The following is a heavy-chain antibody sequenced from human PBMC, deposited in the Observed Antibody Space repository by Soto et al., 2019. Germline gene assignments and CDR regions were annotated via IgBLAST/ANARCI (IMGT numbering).Heavy chain of an antibody. CDR2: ISYDGSNK. V-gene: IGHV3-30*18. J-gene: IGHJ6*02. CDR1: GFTFSSYG. D-gene: IGHD2-2*02. Sequence: PGGSLRLSCAASGFTFSSYGMRWVRQAPGKGLEWVAVISYDGSNKYYADSVKGRFTISRDNSKNTLYPQMNSLRAEDTAVYYCAKVAPAAILVYYGMDVWGQGTTVTVSS. CDR3: AKVAPAAILVYYGMDV.